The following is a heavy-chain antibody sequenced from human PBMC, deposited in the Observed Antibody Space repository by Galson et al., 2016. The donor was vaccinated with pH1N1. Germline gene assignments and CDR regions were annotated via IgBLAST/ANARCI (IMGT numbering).Heavy chain of an antibody. CDR1: GGSIRSSNW. CDR2: IYQTETT. CDR3: ARSYCSGIVCYGLDASDAY. D-gene: IGHD2-8*02. J-gene: IGHJ4*02. V-gene: IGHV4-4*02. Sequence: SETLSLTCAVSGGSIRSSNWWSWVRQPPGKGLEWIGEIYQTETTKYNPSLKSRVTLSLDKSKNQFSLKLTSVTAADTAVYFCARSYCSGIVCYGLDASDAYWGQGTLVTVSS.